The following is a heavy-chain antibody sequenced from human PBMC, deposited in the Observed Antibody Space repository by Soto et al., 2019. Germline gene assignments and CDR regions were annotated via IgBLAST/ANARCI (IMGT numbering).Heavy chain of an antibody. Sequence: SETLSLTCSVSGYSISSGFYWDWIRQPPGKGLEWIGSINYRGNTYYNPAHNGRITISLDTSKNQFSLRLTSVTAADPAVYFCARAEVRGLIATGLYYWGPGALVTVSS. CDR3: ARAEVRGLIATGLYY. D-gene: IGHD3-10*01. V-gene: IGHV4-38-2*02. CDR2: INYRGNT. J-gene: IGHJ4*02. CDR1: GYSISSGFY.